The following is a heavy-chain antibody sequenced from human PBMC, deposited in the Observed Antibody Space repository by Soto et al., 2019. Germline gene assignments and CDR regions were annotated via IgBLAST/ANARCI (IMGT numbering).Heavy chain of an antibody. CDR2: SSFDGSNK. J-gene: IGHJ4*02. CDR1: GFNFSGFG. Sequence: QVQLVESGGGVVQPGGSLRLSCEVSGFNFSGFGMSWVRQAPGKGLEWVTFSSFDGSNKYNADSVNGRFTISRDNSKNPLYLQTRSLREGDTCVYYCARARRSSSWTTNSWGQGTLVTVSS. V-gene: IGHV3-30*03. D-gene: IGHD6-6*01. CDR3: ARARRSSSWTTNS.